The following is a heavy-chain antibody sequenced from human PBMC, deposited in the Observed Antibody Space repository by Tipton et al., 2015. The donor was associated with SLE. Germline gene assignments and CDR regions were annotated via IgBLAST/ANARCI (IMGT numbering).Heavy chain of an antibody. CDR2: IYSGGST. CDR3: AKDLTIAAAGTFFDY. V-gene: IGHV3-23*03. CDR1: GFTFSSYA. J-gene: IGHJ4*02. Sequence: LSLTCAASGFTFSSYAMSWVRQAPGKGLEWVSVIYSGGSTYYADSVKGRFTISRDNSKNTLYLQMNSLRAEDTAVYYCAKDLTIAAAGTFFDYWGQGTLVTVSS. D-gene: IGHD6-13*01.